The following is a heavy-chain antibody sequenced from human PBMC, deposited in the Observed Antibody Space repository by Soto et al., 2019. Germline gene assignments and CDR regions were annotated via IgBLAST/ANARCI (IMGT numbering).Heavy chain of an antibody. V-gene: IGHV4-4*02. Sequence: QVQLQESGPGLVKPSGTLSLTCAVSGGSISSTNWWSWVRQSPGKGLEWIGQIYHSGNTNYNPSLKSRVNMSLDRANNRFSLNLTSVTAADTGMYFCARRSVAAMPGFDPWGQGTLVTVSS. D-gene: IGHD2-2*01. CDR3: ARRSVAAMPGFDP. CDR2: IYHSGNT. CDR1: GGSISSTNW. J-gene: IGHJ5*02.